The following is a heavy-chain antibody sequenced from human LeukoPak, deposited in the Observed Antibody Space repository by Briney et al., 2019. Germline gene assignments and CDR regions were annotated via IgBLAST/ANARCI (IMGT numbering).Heavy chain of an antibody. CDR1: GGSFSGYY. CDR2: INHSGST. CDR3: ARALGYDSSSYYYYYYYMDV. D-gene: IGHD3-22*01. J-gene: IGHJ6*03. Sequence: TSETLSLTCAVYGGSFSGYYWSWIRQPPGKGLEWIGEINHSGSTNYNPSLKSRVTISVDTSKNQFSLKLSSVTAADTAVYYCARALGYDSSSYYYYYYYMDVWGKGTTVTVSS. V-gene: IGHV4-34*01.